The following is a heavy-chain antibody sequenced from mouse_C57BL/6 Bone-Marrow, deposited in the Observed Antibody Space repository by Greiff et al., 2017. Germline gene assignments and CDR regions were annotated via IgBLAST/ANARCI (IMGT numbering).Heavy chain of an antibody. CDR3: TTGGYWYFDV. Sequence: VQLQESGAELVRPGASVKLSCTASGFNIKDDYMHWVKQRPEQGLEWIGWIDPENGDTEYASKFQGKATITAYTSSNTAYLQLSSLTSEDTAVYYCTTGGYWYFDVWGTGTTVTVSS. CDR2: IDPENGDT. V-gene: IGHV14-4*01. J-gene: IGHJ1*03. CDR1: GFNIKDDY. D-gene: IGHD1-1*02.